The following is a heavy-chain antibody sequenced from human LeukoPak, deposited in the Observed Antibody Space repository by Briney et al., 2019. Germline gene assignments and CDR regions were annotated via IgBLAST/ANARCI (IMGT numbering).Heavy chain of an antibody. Sequence: PGGSLRLSCAASGFTFANYAMSWVRQAPGKGLEWVSAISADGGSAWYAGSVRGRSTISRDNSKNTVYLQMKSLGAEDTAVYSCARDRNFPRDQFDYWGQGTLVTVSS. V-gene: IGHV3-23*01. CDR1: GFTFANYA. D-gene: IGHD4-11*01. CDR3: ARDRNFPRDQFDY. CDR2: ISADGGSA. J-gene: IGHJ4*02.